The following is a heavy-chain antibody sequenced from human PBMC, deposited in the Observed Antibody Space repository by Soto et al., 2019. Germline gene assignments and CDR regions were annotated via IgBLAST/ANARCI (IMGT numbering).Heavy chain of an antibody. Sequence: QVQLVQSGAEVKKPGASVKVSCKTSGYTFTSYGISWVRQAPGQGLEWMGWISAHNGNTNYAQKLQGRVTMTTDTSTGTAYMELRSLRSDDTAVYYCARARRYSGSYLAFDIWGQGTMVTVSS. CDR2: ISAHNGNT. CDR3: ARARRYSGSYLAFDI. CDR1: GYTFTSYG. D-gene: IGHD1-26*01. J-gene: IGHJ3*02. V-gene: IGHV1-18*01.